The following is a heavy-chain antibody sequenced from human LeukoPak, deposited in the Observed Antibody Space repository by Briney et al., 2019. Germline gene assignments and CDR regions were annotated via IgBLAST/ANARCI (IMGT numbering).Heavy chain of an antibody. CDR2: ISYDGSNK. CDR1: GFTFSSYG. J-gene: IGHJ6*04. Sequence: GGSLRLSCAASGFTFSSYGMHWVRQAPGKGLEWVAVISYDGSNKYYADSVKGRFTISRDNSKNTLYLQMNSLRAEDTAVYYCAKGASDMVATYYYYGMDVWGKGTTVTVAS. D-gene: IGHD5-12*01. CDR3: AKGASDMVATYYYYGMDV. V-gene: IGHV3-30*18.